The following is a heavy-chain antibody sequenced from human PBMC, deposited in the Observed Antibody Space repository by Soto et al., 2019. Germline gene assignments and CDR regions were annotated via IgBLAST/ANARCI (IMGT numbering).Heavy chain of an antibody. CDR2: INAGNGNT. CDR1: GYTFTSYA. D-gene: IGHD6-6*01. CDR3: ARDLDRFGYSSSSGYYYYMDA. J-gene: IGHJ6*03. Sequence: ASVKVSCKASGYTFTSYAMHWVRQAPGQRLEWMGWINAGNGNTKYSQKFQGRVTITRDTSASTAYMELSSLRSEDTAVYYCARDLDRFGYSSSSGYYYYMDAWGKGTTVTVSS. V-gene: IGHV1-3*01.